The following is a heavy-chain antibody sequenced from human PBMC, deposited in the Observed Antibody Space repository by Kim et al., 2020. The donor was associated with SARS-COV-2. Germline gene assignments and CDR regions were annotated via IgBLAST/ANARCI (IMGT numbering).Heavy chain of an antibody. CDR1: GFTFSSYA. D-gene: IGHD3-22*01. V-gene: IGHV3-30*04. CDR3: ERDYYDSSGYYVAMGY. Sequence: GGSLRLSCAASGFTFSSYAMHWVRQAPGKGLEWVAVISYDGSNKYYADSVKGRFTISRDNSKNTLYLQMNSLRAEDTAVYYCERDYYDSSGYYVAMGYWGQGTLDTVSS. J-gene: IGHJ4*02. CDR2: ISYDGSNK.